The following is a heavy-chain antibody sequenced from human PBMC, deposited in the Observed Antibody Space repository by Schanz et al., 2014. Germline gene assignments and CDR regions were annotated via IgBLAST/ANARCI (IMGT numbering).Heavy chain of an antibody. V-gene: IGHV4-34*01. CDR3: ARVTGVWGNNY. CDR1: GGSFSGYY. J-gene: IGHJ4*02. D-gene: IGHD3-16*01. CDR2: INHSGST. Sequence: QVQLQQWGAGLLKPSETLSLTCAVYGGSFSGYYWSWIRQPPGKGLEWIGEINHSGSTIYNPSLKSRVTIQVDTSKNQFSLKLSSVTAADTAVYYCARVTGVWGNNYWGQGTLVTVSS.